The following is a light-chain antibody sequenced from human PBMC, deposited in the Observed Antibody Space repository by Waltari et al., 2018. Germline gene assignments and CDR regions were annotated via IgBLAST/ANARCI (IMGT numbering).Light chain of an antibody. Sequence: QSALTQPASVSASPGQSITVSCSGSISDIGLFKVVSWFQQYPGQPPRLIISEVNKRPPGISDRFSATKSGNVASLTISGLQADDEADYYCCSFTSSSTYVFGSGTTVTVL. V-gene: IGLV2-23*02. CDR2: EVN. CDR1: ISDIGLFKV. CDR3: CSFTSSSTYV. J-gene: IGLJ1*01.